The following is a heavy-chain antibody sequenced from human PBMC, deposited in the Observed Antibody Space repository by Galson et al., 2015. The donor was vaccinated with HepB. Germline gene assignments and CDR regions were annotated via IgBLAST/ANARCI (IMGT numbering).Heavy chain of an antibody. CDR1: GFAFSNAW. CDR2: VKSRTDGGTT. D-gene: IGHD1-14*01. J-gene: IGHJ6*02. Sequence: SLRLSCAASGFAFSNAWMSWVRQAPGKGLEWVGRVKSRTDGGTTDYAAPVKGRFTISRDDSRKTLYLQMNSLKAEDTAVYYCTTRSNRNYYYYYYAMDVWGQGTTVTVSS. V-gene: IGHV3-15*01. CDR3: TTRSNRNYYYYYYAMDV.